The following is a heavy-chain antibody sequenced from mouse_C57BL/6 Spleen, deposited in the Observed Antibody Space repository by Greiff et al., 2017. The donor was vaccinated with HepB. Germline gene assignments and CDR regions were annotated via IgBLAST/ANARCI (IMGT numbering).Heavy chain of an antibody. J-gene: IGHJ4*01. Sequence: VQLQQPGAELVMPGASVKLSCKASGYTFTSYWMHWVKQRPGQGLEWIGEIDPSDSYTNYNQKFKGKSTLTVDKSSSTAYMQLSSLTSEDSAVYYCARGYYDAYYYAMDYWGQGTSVTVSS. CDR1: GYTFTSYW. CDR3: ARGYYDAYYYAMDY. V-gene: IGHV1-69*01. CDR2: IDPSDSYT. D-gene: IGHD2-4*01.